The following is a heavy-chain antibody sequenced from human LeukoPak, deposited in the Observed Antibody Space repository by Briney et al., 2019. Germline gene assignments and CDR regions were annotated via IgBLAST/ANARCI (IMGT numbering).Heavy chain of an antibody. J-gene: IGHJ4*02. CDR2: IYYTGST. D-gene: IGHD5/OR15-5a*01. CDR3: ARGPLVFDY. Sequence: SETLSLTCAVSGGSISSAGYSWSWIRQPPGKGLEWIGYIYYTGSTYYNPSLKSRITISLHTSKNQFSLKLSSVTAADTAVYYCARGPLVFDYWGQGTLVTVSS. CDR1: GGSISSAGYS. V-gene: IGHV4-30-4*07.